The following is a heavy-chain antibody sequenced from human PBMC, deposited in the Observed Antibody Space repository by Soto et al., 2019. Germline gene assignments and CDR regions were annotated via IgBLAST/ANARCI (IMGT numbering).Heavy chain of an antibody. J-gene: IGHJ6*02. CDR1: GGSISSGGYY. CDR3: YGDYGRNNYYYGMDV. D-gene: IGHD4-17*01. CDR2: IYYSGST. Sequence: QVQLQESGPGLVKPSQTLSLTCTVSGGSISSGGYYWSWIRQHPGKGLEWIGYIYYSGSTYYNPSLKSRVTISVDTSKNQFSLKLSSVTAADTAVYYCYGDYGRNNYYYGMDVWGQGTTVTVSS. V-gene: IGHV4-31*03.